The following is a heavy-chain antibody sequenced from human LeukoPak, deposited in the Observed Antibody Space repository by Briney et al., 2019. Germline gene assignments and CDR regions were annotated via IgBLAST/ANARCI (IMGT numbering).Heavy chain of an antibody. Sequence: ASVKVSCKASGHSFTSYYIHWVRQAPGQGLEWMGLINPSGGSTNYAQKFQGRVTMTRDTSISTAYMELSRLRSDDTAVYYCARDHSGSYPNDAFDIWGQGTMVTVSS. CDR3: ARDHSGSYPNDAFDI. V-gene: IGHV1-46*01. D-gene: IGHD1-26*01. J-gene: IGHJ3*02. CDR2: INPSGGST. CDR1: GHSFTSYY.